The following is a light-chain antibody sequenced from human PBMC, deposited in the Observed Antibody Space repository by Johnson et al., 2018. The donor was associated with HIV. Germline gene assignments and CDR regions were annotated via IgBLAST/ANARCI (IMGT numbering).Light chain of an antibody. CDR3: GTWDSSLSAGGV. V-gene: IGLV1-51*02. CDR2: ENN. J-gene: IGLJ1*01. Sequence: QSVLTQPPSVSAAPGQKVIISCSGSSSNIVKNYVSWYQQVPGTAPKLLIYENNKRPSGIPDRFSGSKSGTSATLDITGLQTGDEADYYCGTWDSSLSAGGVFGTGTKVTVL. CDR1: SSNIVKNY.